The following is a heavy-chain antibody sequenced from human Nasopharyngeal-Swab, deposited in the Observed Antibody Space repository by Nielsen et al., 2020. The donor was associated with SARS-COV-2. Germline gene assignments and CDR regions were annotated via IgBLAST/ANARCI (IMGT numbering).Heavy chain of an antibody. V-gene: IGHV4-34*01. CDR3: ARGYRLAARPVVGYYYYGMDV. D-gene: IGHD6-6*01. Sequence: WIRQPPGKGLEWIGEINHSGSTNYNPSLKSRVTISVDTSKNLFSLKLSSVTAADTAVYYCARGYRLAARPVVGYYYYGMDVWGQGTTVTVSS. J-gene: IGHJ6*02. CDR2: INHSGST.